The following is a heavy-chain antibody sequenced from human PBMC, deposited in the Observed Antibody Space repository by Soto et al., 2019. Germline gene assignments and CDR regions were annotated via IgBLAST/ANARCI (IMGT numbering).Heavy chain of an antibody. V-gene: IGHV3-30-3*01. CDR3: ARWGFIAAAGLGQVFDY. D-gene: IGHD6-13*01. J-gene: IGHJ4*02. CDR1: GFTFSSYA. Sequence: GGSLRLSCAASGFTFSSYAMHWVRQAPGKGLEWVAVISYDGSNKYYADSVKGRFTISRDNSKNTLYLQMNSLRAEDTAVYYCARWGFIAAAGLGQVFDYWGQGTLVTVSS. CDR2: ISYDGSNK.